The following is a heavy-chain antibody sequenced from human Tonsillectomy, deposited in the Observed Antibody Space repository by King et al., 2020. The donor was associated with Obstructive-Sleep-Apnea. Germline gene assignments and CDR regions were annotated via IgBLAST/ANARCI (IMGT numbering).Heavy chain of an antibody. CDR3: AKDQYPMIVVFTPQAFDI. Sequence: VQLVESGGGLVQPGGSLRLSCAASGFTFSSYAMSWVRQAPGKGLEWVSAISGSGGSTYYADSVKGRFTISRDNSKNTLYLQMNSLRAEDTAVYYCAKDQYPMIVVFTPQAFDIWGQGKMVTVSS. V-gene: IGHV3-23*04. CDR2: ISGSGGST. D-gene: IGHD3-22*01. CDR1: GFTFSSYA. J-gene: IGHJ3*02.